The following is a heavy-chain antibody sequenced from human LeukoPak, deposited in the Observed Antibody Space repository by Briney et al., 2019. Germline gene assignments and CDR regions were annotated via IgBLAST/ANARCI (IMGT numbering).Heavy chain of an antibody. D-gene: IGHD5-12*01. CDR2: IYYSGST. Sequence: SETLSLTCTVSGGSISGYYWSWIRQPPGKGLEWIGFIYYSGSTNYNPSLKSRVTISVDTSKNQFSLKLSSVTAADTAVYYCARYSYSGYEFDYWGQGTLVTVSS. CDR3: ARYSYSGYEFDY. V-gene: IGHV4-59*01. J-gene: IGHJ4*02. CDR1: GGSISGYY.